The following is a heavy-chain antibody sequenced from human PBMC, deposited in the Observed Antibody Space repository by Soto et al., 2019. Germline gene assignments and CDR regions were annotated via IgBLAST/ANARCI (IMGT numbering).Heavy chain of an antibody. CDR3: ARFYDSSGSNWFDP. D-gene: IGHD3-22*01. CDR2: IHNTGST. J-gene: IGHJ5*02. V-gene: IGHV4-59*01. CDR1: GGSISNYY. Sequence: KASETLSLTCTVSGGSISNYYCNWIRQPPGKGLEWIGYIHNTGSTNYNPSLTSRVTMSLDTSKNQFSLKLSSVTAADTAVYYCARFYDSSGSNWFDPWGQGTLVTVSS.